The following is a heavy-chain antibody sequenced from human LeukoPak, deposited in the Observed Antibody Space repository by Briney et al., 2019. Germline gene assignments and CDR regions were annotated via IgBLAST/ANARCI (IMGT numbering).Heavy chain of an antibody. Sequence: GGSLRLSCAASEFSVGSNYMTWVRQAPGKGLEWVSLIYSGGSTYYADSVKGRFTISRDNSKNTLYLQMNSLRAEDTAVYYCARRRVTFVRGVDITSYYFDYWGQGTLVTVSS. CDR3: ARRRVTFVRGVDITSYYFDY. CDR2: IYSGGST. V-gene: IGHV3-66*01. CDR1: EFSVGSNY. D-gene: IGHD3-10*01. J-gene: IGHJ4*02.